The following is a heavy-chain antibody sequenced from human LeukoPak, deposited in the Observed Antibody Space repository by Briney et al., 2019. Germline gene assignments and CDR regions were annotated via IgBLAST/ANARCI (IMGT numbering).Heavy chain of an antibody. CDR2: TYHSGST. J-gene: IGHJ3*02. Sequence: PGGSLRLACAASGFRFSSYAMSWVRQAPGKGLEWIGETYHSGSTNYNPSLKSRVTISVDKSKNQFSLKLSSVTAADTAVYYCATLVAFDIWGQGTMVTVSS. CDR1: GFRFSSYAM. CDR3: ATLVAFDI. V-gene: IGHV4-4*02.